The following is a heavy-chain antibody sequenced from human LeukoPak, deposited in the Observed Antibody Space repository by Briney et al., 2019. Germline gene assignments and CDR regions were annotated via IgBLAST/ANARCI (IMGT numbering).Heavy chain of an antibody. V-gene: IGHV4-39*01. CDR2: IYYSGST. Sequence: SETLSLTCTVSGGSISSSSYYWGWIRQPPGKGLEWIRSIYYSGSTYYNPSLKSRVTISVDTSKNQFSLKLSSVTAADTAVYYCAAGGGVDYWGQGTLVTVSS. CDR3: AAGGGVDY. CDR1: GGSISSSSYY. D-gene: IGHD3-16*01. J-gene: IGHJ4*02.